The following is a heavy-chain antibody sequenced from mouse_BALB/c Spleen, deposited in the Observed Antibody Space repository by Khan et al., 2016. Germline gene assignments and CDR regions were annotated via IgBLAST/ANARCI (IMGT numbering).Heavy chain of an antibody. D-gene: IGHD2-12*01. CDR3: ARDNYCYDY. CDR1: GFTFTDYY. Sequence: EVELVESGGGLVQPGGSLRLSCATSGFTFTDYYMSWVRQPPGKALEWLGFIRNKANGYTTEYSASVKGRFTISRDNSKSILYLQMNTLGAEDSATYYCARDNYCYDYWGQGTTLTVSS. CDR2: IRNKANGYTT. V-gene: IGHV7-3*02. J-gene: IGHJ2*01.